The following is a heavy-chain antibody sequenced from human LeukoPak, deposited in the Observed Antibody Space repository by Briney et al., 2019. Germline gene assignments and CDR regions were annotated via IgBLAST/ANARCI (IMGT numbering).Heavy chain of an antibody. CDR1: GFTVSSNY. V-gene: IGHV3-53*01. CDR2: IYSAGST. CDR3: TLSPNPYYFDY. J-gene: IGHJ4*02. Sequence: GGSLRLSCAASGFTVSSNYMSWVRQAPRKGLEWVSVIYSAGSTYYADSVKGRFTISRDNSTNTVYLQMNSLRAEDTALYYCTLSPNPYYFDYWGQGTLVTVSS.